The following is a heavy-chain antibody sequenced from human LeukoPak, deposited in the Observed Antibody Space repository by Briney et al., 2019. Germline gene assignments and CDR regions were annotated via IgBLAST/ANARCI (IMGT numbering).Heavy chain of an antibody. CDR2: IYYSGST. D-gene: IGHD6-13*01. CDR1: GGSVSSYY. CDR3: ARQEISSSYYGLDY. V-gene: IGHV4-59*08. J-gene: IGHJ4*02. Sequence: SETLSLTCTVSGGSVSSYYWSWIRQPPGKGLEWIGYIYYSGSTNSNPSLKSRVTMSVDTSRNQISLKLNSVTAADTAVYYCARQEISSSYYGLDYWGQGTLVTVSS.